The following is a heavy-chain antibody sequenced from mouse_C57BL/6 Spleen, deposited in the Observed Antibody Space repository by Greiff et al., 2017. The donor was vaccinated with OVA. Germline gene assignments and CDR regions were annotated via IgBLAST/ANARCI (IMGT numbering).Heavy chain of an antibody. D-gene: IGHD1-1*01. V-gene: IGHV5-15*01. CDR3: ARIYYYGSSYEGYFDY. Sequence: EVNVVESGGGLVQPGGSLKLSCAASGFTFSDYGMAWVRQAPRKGPEWVAFISNLAYSIYYADTVTGRFTISRENAKNTLYLEMSSLRSEDTAMYYCARIYYYGSSYEGYFDYWGQGTTLTVSS. CDR2: ISNLAYSI. J-gene: IGHJ2*01. CDR1: GFTFSDYG.